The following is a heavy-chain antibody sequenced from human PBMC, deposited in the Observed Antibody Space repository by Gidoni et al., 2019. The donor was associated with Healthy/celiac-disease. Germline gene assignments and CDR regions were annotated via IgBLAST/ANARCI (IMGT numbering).Heavy chain of an antibody. CDR3: TRDGLDYYDSSGYYYDY. V-gene: IGHV3-49*05. Sequence: EVQLVESGGGSVKQGRSLRLSCTAAGFPFGDSAMSWFRQAPGTGLEWVGFIRSKAYGGTTEYAASVKGRFTISRDDSKSIAYLQMNSLKTEDTAVYYCTRDGLDYYDSSGYYYDYWGQGTLVTVSS. CDR2: IRSKAYGGTT. J-gene: IGHJ4*02. CDR1: GFPFGDSA. D-gene: IGHD3-22*01.